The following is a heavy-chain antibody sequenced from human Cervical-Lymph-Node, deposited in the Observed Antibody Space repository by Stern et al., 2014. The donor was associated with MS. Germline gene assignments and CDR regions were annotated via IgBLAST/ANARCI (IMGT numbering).Heavy chain of an antibody. CDR2: IIPIFGKP. V-gene: IGHV1-69*01. J-gene: IGHJ6*02. CDR1: GGAFNTDP. CDR3: ATPVSVTVGAMDV. Sequence: QVQLVQSGAEVKKPGSSVKVSCKASGGAFNTDPINWVRQAPGRGLEWMGGIIPIFGKPNYAQGFQGRVTIDAGGTKHTASMEMSSLTSEDTAVYYCATPVSVTVGAMDVWGQGTAVTVSS. D-gene: IGHD2-21*02.